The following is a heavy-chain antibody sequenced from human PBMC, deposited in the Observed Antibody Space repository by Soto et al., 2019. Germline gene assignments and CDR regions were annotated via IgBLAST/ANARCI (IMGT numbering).Heavy chain of an antibody. D-gene: IGHD4-17*01. CDR1: GGSISSSSYY. CDR2: IYYSGST. CDR3: ARQVLRYGDYRN. J-gene: IGHJ4*02. V-gene: IGHV4-39*01. Sequence: PXETLSLICTVSGGSISSSSYYLGWIRQPPGKGLEWIGSIYYSGSTYYNTSLKSRVTISVDTSKNQFSLKLSSVTAADTAVYYCARQVLRYGDYRNWGQGTLVTVYS.